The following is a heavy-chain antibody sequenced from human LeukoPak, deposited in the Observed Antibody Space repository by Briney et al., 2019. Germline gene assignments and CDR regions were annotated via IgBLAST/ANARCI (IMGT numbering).Heavy chain of an antibody. D-gene: IGHD3-10*01. CDR1: GFTFDDYG. J-gene: IGHJ4*02. CDR3: ASVGTSGGEPGSLDY. V-gene: IGHV3-20*04. Sequence: GGSLRLSCAASGFTFDDYGMSWVRQVPGKGLEWVSGINWNGGITGYVDSVKGRFTVSRDNAKNSLHLQMNSLRAEDTALYYCASVGTSGGEPGSLDYWGQGTLVTVSS. CDR2: INWNGGIT.